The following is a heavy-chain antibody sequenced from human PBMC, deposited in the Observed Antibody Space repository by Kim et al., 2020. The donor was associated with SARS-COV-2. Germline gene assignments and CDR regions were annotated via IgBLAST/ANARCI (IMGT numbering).Heavy chain of an antibody. Sequence: TYYAESVKGRFTISRDNSKNTLFLQMNSLRAEDTAIYYGAKDTGSRSFDYWGQGTLLTVSS. CDR3: AKDTGSRSFDY. J-gene: IGHJ4*02. CDR2: T. D-gene: IGHD2-15*01. V-gene: IGHV3-23*01.